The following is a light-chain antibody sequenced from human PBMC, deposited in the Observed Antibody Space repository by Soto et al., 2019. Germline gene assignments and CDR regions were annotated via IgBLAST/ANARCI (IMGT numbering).Light chain of an antibody. Sequence: DIQMTQSPSSLSASVGDRVIITCRASQDIRNDLGWYQQKPGTAPKRLIYAATSLQSGVPSRFSGSASGTEFTLSITSLQPEDFVTYYCQQHNSFPPTFGQGTKVDIK. CDR3: QQHNSFPPT. CDR2: AAT. CDR1: QDIRND. J-gene: IGKJ2*01. V-gene: IGKV1-17*01.